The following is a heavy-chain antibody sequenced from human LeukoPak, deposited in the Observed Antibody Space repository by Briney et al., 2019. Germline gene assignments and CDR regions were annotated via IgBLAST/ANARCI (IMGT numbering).Heavy chain of an antibody. V-gene: IGHV4-59*01. Sequence: SETPSLTCTVSGGSISSYYWSWIRQPPGKGLEWIGYIYYSGSTNYNPSLKSRVTISVDTSKNQFSLKLSSVTAADTAVYYCARDQGYSYGSLDYWGQGTLVTVPS. CDR1: GGSISSYY. J-gene: IGHJ4*02. CDR3: ARDQGYSYGSLDY. D-gene: IGHD5-18*01. CDR2: IYYSGST.